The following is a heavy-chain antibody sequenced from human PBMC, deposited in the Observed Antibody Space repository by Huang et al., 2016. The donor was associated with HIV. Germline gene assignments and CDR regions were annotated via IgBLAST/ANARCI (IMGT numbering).Heavy chain of an antibody. CDR3: ARDATKNPRGWFDP. Sequence: QVHLQQWGAGLLKSAETLSLTCAVYGGSLSGYYWSWLRQTPGKGLAWIWEINHLGSSNYNPSLKSRVSISMDGSKKQFSLKLRSISDADTAVYFCARDATKNPRGWFDPWGQGTLVTVSS. D-gene: IGHD3-10*01. CDR2: INHLGSS. V-gene: IGHV4-34*02. J-gene: IGHJ5*02. CDR1: GGSLSGYY.